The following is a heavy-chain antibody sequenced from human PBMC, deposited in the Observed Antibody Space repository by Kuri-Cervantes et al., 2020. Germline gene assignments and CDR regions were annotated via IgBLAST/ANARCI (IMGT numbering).Heavy chain of an antibody. V-gene: IGHV1-8*02. CDR2: MKPNSDNT. CDR3: ARGLNIAAAANY. Sequence: ASVKVSCKASGYTLTNFHIHWVRQATGQGLEWMGWMKPNSDNTGYAQKFQGRVSMTRNTSISTAYMELSSLRSEDTAVYYCARGLNIAAAANYWGQGTLVTVSS. J-gene: IGHJ4*02. D-gene: IGHD6-13*01. CDR1: GYTLTNFH.